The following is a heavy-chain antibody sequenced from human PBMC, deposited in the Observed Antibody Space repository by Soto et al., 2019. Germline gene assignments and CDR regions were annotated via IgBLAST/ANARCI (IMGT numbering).Heavy chain of an antibody. J-gene: IGHJ6*02. V-gene: IGHV3-49*03. CDR2: IRSKAYGGTT. CDR1: GFTFGDYA. D-gene: IGHD1-1*01. Sequence: GGSLRLSCTASGFTFGDYAMSWFRQAPGKGLEWVGFIRSKAYGGTTEYAASVKGRFTISRDDSKSIAYLQMNSLKTEDTAVYYCTRLTNRRGNYYGMDVWGQGTTVTVSS. CDR3: TRLTNRRGNYYGMDV.